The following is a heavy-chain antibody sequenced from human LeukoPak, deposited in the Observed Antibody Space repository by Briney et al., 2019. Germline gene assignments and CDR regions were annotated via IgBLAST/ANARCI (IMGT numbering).Heavy chain of an antibody. J-gene: IGHJ4*02. D-gene: IGHD3-22*01. Sequence: PGCSLRLSCAASGFRLSNYAMHWVRQAPRKGLKGVAIISLDGSNEYYADSAKGRCTISSDNSKNTLYLQVNRMRAEDTAMYYCARDSSGFIDYWGQGTVVTVSS. CDR1: GFRLSNYA. CDR2: ISLDGSNE. CDR3: ARDSSGFIDY. V-gene: IGHV3-30*14.